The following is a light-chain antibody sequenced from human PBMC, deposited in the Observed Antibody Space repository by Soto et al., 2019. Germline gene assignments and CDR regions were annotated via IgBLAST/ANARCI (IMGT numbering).Light chain of an antibody. J-gene: IGLJ3*02. Sequence: QAVVTQPASVSGSPGQSITISCTGTSGDVGAYNSVSWYQQHPGKAPKLIIYEVSHRPSGISNRFSGSKSGNTASLTISGLQTEDEADYYCASYTTSRPVVFGGGTKLTVL. CDR1: SGDVGAYNS. CDR2: EVS. V-gene: IGLV2-14*01. CDR3: ASYTTSRPVV.